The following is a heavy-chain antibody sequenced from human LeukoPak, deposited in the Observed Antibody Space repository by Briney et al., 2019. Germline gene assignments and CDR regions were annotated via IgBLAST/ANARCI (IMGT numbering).Heavy chain of an antibody. CDR3: AKEIFSGLLYIDY. J-gene: IGHJ4*02. CDR1: GFAFSSSS. CDR2: ITDAVGST. Sequence: GGSLRLSCAASGFAFSSSSISWVRQAPGKGLEWVSAITDAVGSTHYADSVKGRFTISSDNSKNTVYLQMNSLRPEDMAVYYCAKEIFSGLLYIDYWGQGTLVTVSS. V-gene: IGHV3-23*01. D-gene: IGHD5-12*01.